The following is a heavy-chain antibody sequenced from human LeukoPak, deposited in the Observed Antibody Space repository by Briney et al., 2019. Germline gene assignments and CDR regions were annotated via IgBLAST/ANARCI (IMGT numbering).Heavy chain of an antibody. V-gene: IGHV1-69*13. Sequence: ASVKVSCKASGYTFTSYGISWVRQAPGQGLEWMGGIIPIFGTANYAQKFQGRVTITADESTSTAYMELSSLRSEDTAVYYCAREIVGATTTVGKGAFDIWGQGTMVTVSS. J-gene: IGHJ3*02. CDR2: IIPIFGTA. D-gene: IGHD1-26*01. CDR1: GYTFTSYG. CDR3: AREIVGATTTVGKGAFDI.